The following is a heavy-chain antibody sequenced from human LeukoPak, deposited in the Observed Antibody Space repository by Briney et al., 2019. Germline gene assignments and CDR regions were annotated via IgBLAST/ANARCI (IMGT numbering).Heavy chain of an antibody. CDR2: IHYSGKA. D-gene: IGHD3-16*01. CDR1: GGSISGQY. V-gene: IGHV4-59*11. CDR3: ARFGVDYDMDV. Sequence: SETLSLTCTVSGGSISGQYWTWIRQPPGKGLEWIGQIHYSGKADYNPSLRSRINISVDMSKNQMSLKVNSVTAADTAVYYCARFGVDYDMDVWGQGTTVTVS. J-gene: IGHJ6*02.